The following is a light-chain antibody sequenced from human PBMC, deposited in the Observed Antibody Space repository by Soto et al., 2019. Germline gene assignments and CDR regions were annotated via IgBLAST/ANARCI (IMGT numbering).Light chain of an antibody. CDR3: QQYGNPPPT. J-gene: IGKJ4*01. CDR2: DAS. CDR1: QDISNY. V-gene: IGKV1-33*01. Sequence: DIQMTQSPSSLSASVGDRVTITCQASQDISNYLNWYQQKPGKAPKLLIYDASNLETGGPFRFSGSGSGTDFTFTISRLEPEDIATYYCQQYGNPPPTFGGGTKVEIK.